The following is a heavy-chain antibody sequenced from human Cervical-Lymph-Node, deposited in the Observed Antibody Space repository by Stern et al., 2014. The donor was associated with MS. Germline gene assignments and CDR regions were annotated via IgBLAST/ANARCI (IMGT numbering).Heavy chain of an antibody. D-gene: IGHD3-3*01. CDR1: GGSISSAS. Sequence: QVQLQESGPGLVKPSQTLSLTCAVSGGSISSASWTWIRQPAGRGLEWIGRIYPSGGTNYSPSLKSRVNISLDTSKNHISLNLTSVPAADTAIYYCARDKGRMEWFPWGQGTLVTVSS. J-gene: IGHJ4*02. V-gene: IGHV4-61*02. CDR2: IYPSGGT. CDR3: ARDKGRMEWFP.